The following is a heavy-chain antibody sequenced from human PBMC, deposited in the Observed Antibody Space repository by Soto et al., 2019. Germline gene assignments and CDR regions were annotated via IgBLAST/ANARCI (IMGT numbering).Heavy chain of an antibody. J-gene: IGHJ4*01. CDR1: GFTFSSYW. Sequence: PGGSLRLSCAASGFTFSSYWMHWVRQAPGEGLVWVSHIDPDGSPTHYADSVKGRFTVYRGNAKNALYLQINNLRAEDTGVYYCASLSAPMDYWGQGTLVTVSS. CDR2: IDPDGSPT. CDR3: ASLSAPMDY. D-gene: IGHD3-3*01. V-gene: IGHV3-74*01.